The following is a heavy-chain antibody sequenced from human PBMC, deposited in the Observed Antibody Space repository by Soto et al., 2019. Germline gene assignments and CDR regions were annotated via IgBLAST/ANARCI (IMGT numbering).Heavy chain of an antibody. Sequence: GGSLRLSCAASGFTFSSYAMSWVRQAPGKGLERVSAISGSGGSTYYADSVKGRFTISRDNSKNTLYLQMNSLRAEDTAVYYCAKDHLDIVVVVAATTPTAANDYWGQGTLVTVSS. CDR3: AKDHLDIVVVVAATTPTAANDY. CDR2: ISGSGGST. CDR1: GFTFSSYA. D-gene: IGHD2-15*01. V-gene: IGHV3-23*01. J-gene: IGHJ4*02.